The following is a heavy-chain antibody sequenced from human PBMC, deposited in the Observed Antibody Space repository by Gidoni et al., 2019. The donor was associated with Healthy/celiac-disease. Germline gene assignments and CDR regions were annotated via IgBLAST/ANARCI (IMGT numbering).Heavy chain of an antibody. CDR3: AKDISGIKIFGVVRYYYYGMDV. Sequence: EVQLVESGGVVVQPGGSLRLSCAASGFTFADYTIHLVRQAPGKGLEWVSLISWDGGSTYYADSVKGRFTISRDNSKNSLYLQMNSLRTEDTALYYGAKDISGIKIFGVVRYYYYGMDVWGQGTTVTVSS. V-gene: IGHV3-43*01. J-gene: IGHJ6*02. CDR1: GFTFADYT. CDR2: ISWDGGST. D-gene: IGHD3-3*01.